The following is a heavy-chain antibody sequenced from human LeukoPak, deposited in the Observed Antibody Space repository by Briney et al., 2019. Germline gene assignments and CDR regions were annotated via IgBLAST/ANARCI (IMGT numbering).Heavy chain of an antibody. D-gene: IGHD3-16*01. Sequence: ETSETLSLTCTVSGGSVSSGSYYWSWIRQPPGKGLERIGYIYYSGSTNYNPSLKSRVAISVDASKNQFSLKLSSVTAADTAVYYCARDESLGASRYYYGMDVWGQGTTVTVSS. CDR1: GGSVSSGSYY. CDR2: IYYSGST. V-gene: IGHV4-61*01. CDR3: ARDESLGASRYYYGMDV. J-gene: IGHJ6*01.